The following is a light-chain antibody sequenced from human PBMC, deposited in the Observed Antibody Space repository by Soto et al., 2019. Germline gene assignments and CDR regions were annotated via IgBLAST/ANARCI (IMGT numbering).Light chain of an antibody. J-gene: IGKJ5*01. CDR3: QQRFDWPKIT. CDR2: AAS. Sequence: EIALTQSPGTLSLSPGESATLSCRAIESFSSYLAWYQQKPGQAPRLLVSAASNRATGIPARFSGSGSGTDFTLTISSLEPEDFGVFYCQQRFDWPKITFGQGTRLEIK. V-gene: IGKV3-11*01. CDR1: ESFSSY.